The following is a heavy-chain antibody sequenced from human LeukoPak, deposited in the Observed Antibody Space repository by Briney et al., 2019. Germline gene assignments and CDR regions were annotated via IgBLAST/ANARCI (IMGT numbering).Heavy chain of an antibody. Sequence: GGSLRLSCSASGFTFTSYSMNWVRQAPGKGLEWVSTISGGGGSTYYADSVKGRFTISRDNSKNTLYLQMNSLRAEDTAVYYCAKMAGGYYYDSSGSQGDYWGQGTLVTVSS. D-gene: IGHD3-22*01. CDR3: AKMAGGYYYDSSGSQGDY. J-gene: IGHJ4*02. CDR1: GFTFTSYS. CDR2: ISGGGGST. V-gene: IGHV3-23*01.